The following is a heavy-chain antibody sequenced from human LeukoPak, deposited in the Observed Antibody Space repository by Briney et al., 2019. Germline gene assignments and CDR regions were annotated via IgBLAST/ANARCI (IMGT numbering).Heavy chain of an antibody. V-gene: IGHV3-23*01. CDR2: ISGSGGST. CDR3: ARHSSSSGWGRAFDI. CDR1: GFTFSSYA. D-gene: IGHD6-19*01. J-gene: IGHJ3*02. Sequence: GGSLRLSCAASGFTFSSYAMSWVRQAPGKGLEWVSAISGSGGSTYYADSVKGRFTISRDNSKNTLYLQMNSLRAEDTAVYYCARHSSSSGWGRAFDIWGQGTMVTVSS.